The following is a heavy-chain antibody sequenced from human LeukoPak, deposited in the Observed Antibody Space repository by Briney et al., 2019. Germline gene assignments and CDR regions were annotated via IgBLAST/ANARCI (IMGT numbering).Heavy chain of an antibody. V-gene: IGHV1-2*02. CDR2: INPNSGGT. D-gene: IGHD4-17*01. CDR1: GYTFTGYY. J-gene: IGHJ4*02. Sequence: ASVKVSCKASGYTFTGYYMHWVRQAPGQGLEWMGWINPNSGGTNYAQKFQGRVTMTRDTSISTAYMELSRLRSDDTAVYYCARDREDYGDYPYFDYWGQGTLVTVSS. CDR3: ARDREDYGDYPYFDY.